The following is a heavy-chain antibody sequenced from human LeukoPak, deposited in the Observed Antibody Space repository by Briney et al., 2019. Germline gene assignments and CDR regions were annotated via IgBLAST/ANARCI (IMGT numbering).Heavy chain of an antibody. CDR2: IYPGDSDT. J-gene: IGHJ6*02. CDR1: GYSFTSYW. V-gene: IGHV5-51*01. Sequence: GESLKISCKGSGYSFTSYWIGWVRQMPGKGLEWMGFIYPGDSDTRYSPSFQGQVTISADKSISTAYLQWSSLKASDTAMYYCARDYSGSYGRYYYYGMDVWGQGTTVTVSS. D-gene: IGHD1-26*01. CDR3: ARDYSGSYGRYYYYGMDV.